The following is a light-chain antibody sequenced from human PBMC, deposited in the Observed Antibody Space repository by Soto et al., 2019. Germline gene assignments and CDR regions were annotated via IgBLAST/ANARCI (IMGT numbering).Light chain of an antibody. Sequence: DIPMTQSPSTLSASVGDRVTITCRASQSMSSWLAWYQQKPGKAPKLLIYDASSLESGVPSRFSGSGSGTEFTLTISSLQPDDFATYYCQQYNSYSGYTFGQGTKLEIK. CDR2: DAS. CDR1: QSMSSW. J-gene: IGKJ2*01. V-gene: IGKV1-5*01. CDR3: QQYNSYSGYT.